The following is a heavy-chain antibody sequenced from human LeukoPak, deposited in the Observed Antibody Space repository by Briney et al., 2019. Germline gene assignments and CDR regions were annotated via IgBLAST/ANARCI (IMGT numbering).Heavy chain of an antibody. V-gene: IGHV5-51*01. CDR3: TTDPVGLWWPTGN. CDR2: IYPGDSDT. J-gene: IGHJ4*02. Sequence: GESLKISCKGSGYSFTTYWIGWVRQMPGKGLEYMGIIYPGDSDTRYSPSFQGQVTISADKSISTAYLQWSSLKASDTAMYYCTTDPVGLWWPTGNWGQGTLVTVSS. CDR1: GYSFTTYW. D-gene: IGHD2-21*01.